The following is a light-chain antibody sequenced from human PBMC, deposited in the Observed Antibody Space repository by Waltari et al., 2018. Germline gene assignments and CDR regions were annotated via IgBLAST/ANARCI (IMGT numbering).Light chain of an antibody. CDR1: QIVTSSY. J-gene: IGKJ2*01. CDR2: GAS. Sequence: EIVLTQSPGPLSLSPGESATLSCRASQIVTSSYLAWYQQKPGQAPRLLIYGASSRATGIPDRFSGSGSGADFTLTISRLEPEDFAVYYCQTYGSWDTFGQGTKLEI. CDR3: QTYGSWDT. V-gene: IGKV3-20*01.